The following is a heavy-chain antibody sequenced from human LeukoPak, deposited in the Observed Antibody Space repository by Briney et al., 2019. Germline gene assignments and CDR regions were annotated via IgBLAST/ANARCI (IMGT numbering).Heavy chain of an antibody. CDR1: GFTLTSFA. Sequence: GSLRLSCAASGFTLTSFAMSWVRQAPGKGLEWVSAISGSGGNTYYADSVKGRFTISRDNSKNTLYLQMNSLRAEDTAAYYCAKGYTPDYWGQGTLVIASS. V-gene: IGHV3-23*01. CDR2: ISGSGGNT. D-gene: IGHD1-26*01. CDR3: AKGYTPDY. J-gene: IGHJ4*02.